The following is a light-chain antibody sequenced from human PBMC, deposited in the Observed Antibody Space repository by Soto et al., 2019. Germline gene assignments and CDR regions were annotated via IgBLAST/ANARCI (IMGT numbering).Light chain of an antibody. J-gene: IGKJ1*01. Sequence: EIVLTQSPGTLSLSPGERATLSCSASQSVSSSYLAWYQQKPGQAPRLLIYGASSRATGIPDRFSGSGSGTDFTLTISRLEPEDFAVYYCQQYGSSRWTFGQGTKVEI. CDR1: QSVSSSY. V-gene: IGKV3-20*01. CDR3: QQYGSSRWT. CDR2: GAS.